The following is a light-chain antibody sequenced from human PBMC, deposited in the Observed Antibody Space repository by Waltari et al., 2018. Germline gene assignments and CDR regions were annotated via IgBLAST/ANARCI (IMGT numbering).Light chain of an antibody. Sequence: SYELTQPPSVSVSPGQTASISCSGDRLGEKFATWYQQKPGQSPVLVIYQDTKRPSGLPERFSGSNSENTATLTISGTQALDEADYYCQTWDTSNEAIFGPGTKVTVL. CDR3: QTWDTSNEAI. CDR1: RLGEKF. CDR2: QDT. V-gene: IGLV3-1*01. J-gene: IGLJ1*01.